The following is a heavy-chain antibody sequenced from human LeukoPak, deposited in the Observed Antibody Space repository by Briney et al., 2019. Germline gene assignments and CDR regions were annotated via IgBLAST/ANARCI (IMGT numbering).Heavy chain of an antibody. V-gene: IGHV4-39*07. CDR2: IYYSGST. CDR1: GGSISSSSYY. D-gene: IGHD6-13*01. CDR3: ARGPYSSSPFDY. Sequence: PSETLSLTCTVSGGSISSSSYYWGWIRQPPGKGLEWIGSIYYSGSTNYNPSLKSRVTISVDTSKNQFSLKLSSVTAADTAVYYCARGPYSSSPFDYWGQGTLVTVSS. J-gene: IGHJ4*02.